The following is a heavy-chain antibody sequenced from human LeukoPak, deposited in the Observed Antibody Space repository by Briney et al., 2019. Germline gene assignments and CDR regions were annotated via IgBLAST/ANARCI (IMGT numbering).Heavy chain of an antibody. CDR1: GYTFTPYY. J-gene: IGHJ4*02. CDR3: SCLGRSIPGQ. CDR2: INPNNGDT. V-gene: IGHV1-2*02. Sequence: GASVKVSCKASGYTFTPYYMHWVRHAPGQGFEWMGWINPNNGDTNYAHKFQGRVNLTSDTSIKPPYMQLSKLRSDDTAIYYCSCLGRSIPGQWGQGTLVTVSS. D-gene: IGHD1-20*01.